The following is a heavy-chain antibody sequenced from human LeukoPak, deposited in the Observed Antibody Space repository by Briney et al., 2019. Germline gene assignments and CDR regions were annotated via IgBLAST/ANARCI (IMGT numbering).Heavy chain of an antibody. J-gene: IGHJ2*01. V-gene: IGHV1-2*02. D-gene: IGHD6-13*01. CDR1: GYTFTGYY. CDR3: ARGGRQQLVRHHWYFDL. CDR2: INPNSGGT. Sequence: GASVKVSCKASGYTFTGYYMHWVRQAPGQGLEWMGWINPNSGGTNYAQKFQGRVTMTRDTSISTAYMELSRLRSDDTAVYYCARGGRQQLVRHHWYFDLWGRGTLVTVSS.